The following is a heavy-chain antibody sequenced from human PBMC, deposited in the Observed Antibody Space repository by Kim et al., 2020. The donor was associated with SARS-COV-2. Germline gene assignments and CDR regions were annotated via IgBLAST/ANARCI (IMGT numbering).Heavy chain of an antibody. CDR2: ISSSGSTI. CDR1: GFTFSDYY. Sequence: GGSLRLSCAASGFTFSDYYMSWIRQAPGKGLEWVSYISSSGSTIYYADSVKGRFTISRDNAKNSLYLQMNSLRAEDTAVYYCARDRTRTEQHDSSWSAPVGYWGQGTLVTVSS. J-gene: IGHJ4*02. CDR3: ARDRTRTEQHDSSWSAPVGY. V-gene: IGHV3-11*01. D-gene: IGHD6-13*01.